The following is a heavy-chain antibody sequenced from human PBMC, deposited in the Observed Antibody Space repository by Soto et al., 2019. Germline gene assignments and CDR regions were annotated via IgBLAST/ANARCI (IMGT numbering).Heavy chain of an antibody. V-gene: IGHV3-49*03. Sequence: PVGSLRLSCTASGFTFGDYAMSWFRQAPGMGLEWVGFIRSKAYGGTTEYAASVKGRFTISRDDSKSIAYLQMNSLKTEDTAVYYCTRDLGIAARRPFDYWGQGTLVTVSS. D-gene: IGHD6-6*01. CDR1: GFTFGDYA. J-gene: IGHJ4*02. CDR2: IRSKAYGGTT. CDR3: TRDLGIAARRPFDY.